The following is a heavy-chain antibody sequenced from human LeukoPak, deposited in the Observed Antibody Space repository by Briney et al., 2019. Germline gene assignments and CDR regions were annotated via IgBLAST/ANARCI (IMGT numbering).Heavy chain of an antibody. J-gene: IGHJ4*02. D-gene: IGHD6-13*01. Sequence: PGGSLRLSCAASGFTFSSYAMHWVRQAPGKGLEWVAVISYDGSNKYYADSVKGRFTISRDNSKNTLYLQMNSLRAEDTAVYYCARDPQLVLDYWGQGTLVTVSS. V-gene: IGHV3-30-3*01. CDR2: ISYDGSNK. CDR1: GFTFSSYA. CDR3: ARDPQLVLDY.